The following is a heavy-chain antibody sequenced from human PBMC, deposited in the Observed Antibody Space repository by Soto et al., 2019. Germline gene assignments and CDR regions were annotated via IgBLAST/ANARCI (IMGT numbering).Heavy chain of an antibody. D-gene: IGHD6-13*01. CDR2: IIPIFGTA. V-gene: IGHV1-69*13. CDR3: ARGGSYRSSWDAFDI. Sequence: ASVKVSCKASGGTFSRYAISWVRQAPGQGLEWMGGIIPIFGTANYAQKFQGRVTITADESTSTAYMDLSSLRSEDTAVYYCARGGSYRSSWDAFDIWGQGTMVTVSS. CDR1: GGTFSRYA. J-gene: IGHJ3*02.